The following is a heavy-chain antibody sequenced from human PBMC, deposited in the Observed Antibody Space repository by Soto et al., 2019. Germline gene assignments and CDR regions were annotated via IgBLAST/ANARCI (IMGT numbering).Heavy chain of an antibody. CDR3: AXTEGDCLNGVCYTTWFDP. Sequence: SGPTLVNPTQTLTLTCTFSGFSLSTSGVGVGWIRQPPGKALEWLALIYWNDDKRYSPSLKSRLTITKDTSKNQVVLTMTNMDPVDTATYYCAXTEGDCLNGVCYTTWFDPWGQGTLVTV. D-gene: IGHD2-8*01. V-gene: IGHV2-5*01. J-gene: IGHJ5*02. CDR1: GFSLSTSGVG. CDR2: IYWNDDK.